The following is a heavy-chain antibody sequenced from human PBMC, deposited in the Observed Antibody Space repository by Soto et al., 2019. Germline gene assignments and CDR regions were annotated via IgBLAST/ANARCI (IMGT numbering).Heavy chain of an antibody. CDR2: MSFDGNHQ. D-gene: IGHD3-3*01. Sequence: LSLTCAVSGGSISSSNWWSWVRQAPGKGLEWVAVMSFDGNHQHYADSVKGRFTISRDNSKNTLSLEMNSLRRDDTAVYYCASCERFPRVGVDYYALDVWGQGTTVTVSS. V-gene: IGHV3-30*03. J-gene: IGHJ6*02. CDR1: GGSISSSN. CDR3: ASCERFPRVGVDYYALDV.